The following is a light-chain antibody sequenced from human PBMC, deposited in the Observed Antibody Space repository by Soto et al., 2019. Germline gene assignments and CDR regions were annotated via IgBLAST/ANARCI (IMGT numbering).Light chain of an antibody. CDR2: GSS. Sequence: EIVLTQSPGTLSLSPGERATLSCRASQSVSSSYLAWHQQKPGQAPRLLIYGSSIRATGIPDRFSGSGSGTDFTLTISRLEPEDFAVYYCQQYGSSPWTFGQGTKVEIK. V-gene: IGKV3-20*01. CDR3: QQYGSSPWT. CDR1: QSVSSSY. J-gene: IGKJ1*01.